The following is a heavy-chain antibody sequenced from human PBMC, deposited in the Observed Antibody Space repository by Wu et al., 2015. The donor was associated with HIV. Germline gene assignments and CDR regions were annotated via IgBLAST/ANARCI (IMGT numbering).Heavy chain of an antibody. CDR1: AYIFTSHG. V-gene: IGHV1-18*01. CDR2: ISGYNGNT. Sequence: QVQLVQSGAEVKKPGASVKVSCKASAYIFTSHGISWVRQAPGQGLEWMGWISGYNGNTGYAQKLQGRVTMTTDTSTSTAYMELRSLRSDDDGLYYCAREAYCSSTAAIXYFDYVGATGTLVHRLL. CDR3: AREAYCSSTAAIXYFDYV. D-gene: IGHD2-2*01. J-gene: IGHJ4*02.